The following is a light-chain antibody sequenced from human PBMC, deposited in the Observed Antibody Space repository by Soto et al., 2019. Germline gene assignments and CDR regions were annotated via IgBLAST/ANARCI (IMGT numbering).Light chain of an antibody. CDR2: DVS. J-gene: IGLJ1*01. CDR3: SSYTSSSPYV. V-gene: IGLV2-14*01. CDR1: SSDVGGYNY. Sequence: QSVLTQPASVSGSPGQSITISCTGTSSDVGGYNYVSWYQQHPGKAPTLMIYDVSNRTSGVSNRFSGSKSGNTASLTISGLQAEDEADYYCSSYTSSSPYVFGTGTKVTVL.